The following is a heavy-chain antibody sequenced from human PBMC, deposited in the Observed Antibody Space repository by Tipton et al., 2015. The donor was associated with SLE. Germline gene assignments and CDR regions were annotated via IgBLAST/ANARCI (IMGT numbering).Heavy chain of an antibody. V-gene: IGHV3-21*01. CDR3: ARDYGAVAGLDAFDI. CDR1: GFTFSSYS. Sequence: SLRLSCAASGFTFSSYSMNWVRQAPGKGLEWVSSISSSGSYIYYADSVKGRFTISRDNAKNSLYLQMNSLRAEDTAVYYCARDYGAVAGLDAFDIWGQGTMVTVSS. D-gene: IGHD6-19*01. CDR2: ISSSGSYI. J-gene: IGHJ3*02.